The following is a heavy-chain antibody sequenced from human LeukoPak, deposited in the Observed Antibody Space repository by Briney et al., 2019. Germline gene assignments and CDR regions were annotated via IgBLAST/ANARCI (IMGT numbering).Heavy chain of an antibody. J-gene: IGHJ5*02. CDR1: GYRFRNHY. CDR2: IKPNSGGT. CDR3: ARGYFGDYVLDT. D-gene: IGHD4-17*01. Sequence: ASVKVSCKAYGYRFRNHYIHWARQAPGQRLEYLEWIKPNSGGTNYAQKFQGRVTLTRDTSIDTAYIHLDSLTSDDTAVYFCARGYFGDYVLDTWGQGTLVTVSS. V-gene: IGHV1-2*02.